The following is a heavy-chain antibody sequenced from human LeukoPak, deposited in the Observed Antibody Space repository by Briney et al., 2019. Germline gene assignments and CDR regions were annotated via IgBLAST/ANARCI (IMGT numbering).Heavy chain of an antibody. CDR1: GFTFGDYA. J-gene: IGHJ5*02. D-gene: IGHD2-2*02. V-gene: IGHV3-49*03. CDR3: TRQYCSSTSCYINWFDP. CDR2: IRSKAYSGTT. Sequence: PGGSLRLSCTASGFTFGDYAMSWFRQAPGKGLEWVGFIRSKAYSGTTEYAASVKGRFTISRDASKSIAYLQMNSLKTEDTAVYYCTRQYCSSTSCYINWFDPWGQGTLVTVSS.